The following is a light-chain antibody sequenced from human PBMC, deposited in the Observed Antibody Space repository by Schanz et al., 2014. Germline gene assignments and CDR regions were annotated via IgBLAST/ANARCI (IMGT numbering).Light chain of an antibody. CDR2: DVT. V-gene: IGLV2-8*01. CDR1: SSDVGGYNY. CDR3: ATWDDSLNGGV. Sequence: QSALTQPPSASGSPGQSVTISCTGTSSDVGGYNYVSWYQQHPGKAPKLIISDVTRRPSGVPDRFSGSKSGTSGTLAITGLQAEDEADYYCATWDDSLNGGVFGGGTKLTVL. J-gene: IGLJ3*02.